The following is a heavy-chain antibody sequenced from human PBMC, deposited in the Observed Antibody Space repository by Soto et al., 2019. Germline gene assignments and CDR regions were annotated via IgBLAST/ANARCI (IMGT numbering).Heavy chain of an antibody. D-gene: IGHD3-9*01. CDR3: ATNILRYFDWLIPRDY. J-gene: IGHJ4*02. CDR2: ISGSGGST. Sequence: GGSLRLSCAASGFTFSSYGMSWVRQAPGKGLEWVSAISGSGGSTYYADSVKGRFTISRDNSKNTLYLQMNSLRAEDTAVYYCATNILRYFDWLIPRDYWGQGTLVTVSS. CDR1: GFTFSSYG. V-gene: IGHV3-23*01.